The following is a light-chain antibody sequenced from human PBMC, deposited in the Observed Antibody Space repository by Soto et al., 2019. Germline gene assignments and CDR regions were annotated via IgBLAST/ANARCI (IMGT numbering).Light chain of an antibody. V-gene: IGKV3-15*01. CDR1: QNIRSS. CDR3: QQYDNWPKT. CDR2: DAS. J-gene: IGKJ5*01. Sequence: VMTKAPASLSASPGDRVPLSCRASQNIRSSLAWYQQRPGQAPRLLIYDASTRATGIPPRFSGGGSGTEFTLTITSLQSEDFGVYYCQQYDNWPKTFGQGTRLEI.